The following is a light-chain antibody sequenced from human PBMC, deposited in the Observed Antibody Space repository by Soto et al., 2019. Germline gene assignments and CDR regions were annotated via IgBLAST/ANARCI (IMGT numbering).Light chain of an antibody. CDR2: EAT. V-gene: IGLV2-23*01. J-gene: IGLJ1*01. CDR3: CSYAGTYSFYV. CDR1: SGDVGTYDL. Sequence: QSVLTQPASVSGSPGQSITISCTGTSGDVGTYDLVSWYQHHPGAAPKLMIYEATRRPSGISNRFSGSKSGNTASLSISGLQAEDEAEYYCCSYAGTYSFYVFGTGTKLTVL.